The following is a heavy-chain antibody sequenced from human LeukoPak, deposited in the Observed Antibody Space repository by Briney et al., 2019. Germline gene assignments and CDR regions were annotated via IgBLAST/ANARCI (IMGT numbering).Heavy chain of an antibody. J-gene: IGHJ5*02. CDR1: GYTFGSHY. CDR3: ARGSRWHGDDGSGNH. D-gene: IGHD3-22*01. CDR2: INPNSGST. V-gene: IGHV1-2*02. Sequence: GASVKVSCKASGYTFGSHYMHWVRQAPGQGLEWVGWINPNSGSTNFPQKFSGRVTITSDTSISTVYMELSGLTSDDTAVYYCARGSRWHGDDGSGNHWGQGTLVTVSS.